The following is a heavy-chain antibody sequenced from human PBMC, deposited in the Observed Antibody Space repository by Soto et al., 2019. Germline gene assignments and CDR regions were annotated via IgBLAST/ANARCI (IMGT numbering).Heavy chain of an antibody. CDR1: GFTFSDAW. CDR2: IKTKSDGETT. V-gene: IGHV3-15*02. Sequence: EVRLVESGGALVKPGGSLRLSCGASGFTFSDAWMSWVRQVPGKGLEWVGRIKTKSDGETTDYAAPVKGRFTISRDDSENTVYLQMNSLKIEDTAVYYCIVHIVVVTAIHNSFQSWGQGTLVTVSS. CDR3: IVHIVVVTAIHNSFQS. J-gene: IGHJ4*02. D-gene: IGHD2-21*02.